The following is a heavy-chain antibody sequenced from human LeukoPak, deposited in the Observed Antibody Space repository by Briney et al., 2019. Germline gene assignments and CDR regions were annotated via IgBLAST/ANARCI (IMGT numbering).Heavy chain of an antibody. Sequence: SETLSLTCAVYGGSFSGYYWSWIRQPPGKGLEWIGEINHSGSTNYNPSLKSRVTISVDTSKNQFSLKLSSVTAADTAVYYCARHHSSSWYESYYYYYGMDVWGQGTTVTVSS. J-gene: IGHJ6*02. V-gene: IGHV4-34*01. CDR1: GGSFSGYY. CDR3: ARHHSSSWYESYYYYYGMDV. CDR2: INHSGST. D-gene: IGHD6-13*01.